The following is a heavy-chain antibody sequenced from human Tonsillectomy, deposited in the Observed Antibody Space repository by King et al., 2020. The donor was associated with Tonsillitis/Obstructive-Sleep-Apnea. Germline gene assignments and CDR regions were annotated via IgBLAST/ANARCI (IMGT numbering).Heavy chain of an antibody. CDR2: IYPGDSDT. V-gene: IGHV5-51*01. D-gene: IGHD2-21*01. Sequence: VQLVESGAEVKKPGEYLKISCKGSGYRFTSYWIAWVRQMPGKGLEWMVIIYPGDSDTRYSPSFQGQITISADKSISTAYLQWSSLKASDTAMYYCARIPHQPPYYLDVWGTGTTVTVSS. CDR1: GYRFTSYW. CDR3: ARIPHQPPYYLDV. J-gene: IGHJ6*03.